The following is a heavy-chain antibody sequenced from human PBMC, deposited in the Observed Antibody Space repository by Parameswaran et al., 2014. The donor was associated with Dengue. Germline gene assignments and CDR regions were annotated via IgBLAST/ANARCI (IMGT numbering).Heavy chain of an antibody. CDR2: INPSGGST. V-gene: IGHV1-46*01. Sequence: ASVKVSCKASGYTFTSYYMHWVRQAPGQGLEWMGIINPSGGSTSYAQKFQGRVTMTRDTSTSTVYMELSSLRSEDTAVYYCARSTRWDWLLPYYFDYWGQGTLVTVSS. CDR3: ARSTRWDWLLPYYFDY. D-gene: IGHD3/OR15-3a*01. CDR1: GYTFTSYY. J-gene: IGHJ4*02.